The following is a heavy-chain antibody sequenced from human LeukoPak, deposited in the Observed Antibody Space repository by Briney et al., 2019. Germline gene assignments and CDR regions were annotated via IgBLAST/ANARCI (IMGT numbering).Heavy chain of an antibody. CDR2: ISWNSGSI. Sequence: GGSLRLSCAASGFTFDDYAMHWVRQAPGKGLEWVSGISWNSGSIGYADSVKGRFTISRDNAKNSLYLQMNSLRAEDTAVYYCARRIQVENWFDPWGQGTLVTVSS. J-gene: IGHJ5*02. CDR1: GFTFDDYA. CDR3: ARRIQVENWFDP. D-gene: IGHD5-18*01. V-gene: IGHV3-9*01.